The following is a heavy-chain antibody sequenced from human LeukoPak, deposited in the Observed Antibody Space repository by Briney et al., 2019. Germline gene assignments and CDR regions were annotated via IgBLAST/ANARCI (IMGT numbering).Heavy chain of an antibody. CDR3: AKGNYYDLPYYFDY. D-gene: IGHD3-22*01. Sequence: GRSLRLSCAASGFTFDGYAMHWVRQAPGKGLEWVSGISWNSGSIGYADSVKGRFTISRDNAKNSLYLQMNSLRAEDTALYYCAKGNYYDLPYYFDYWGQGTLVTVSS. CDR1: GFTFDGYA. J-gene: IGHJ4*02. V-gene: IGHV3-9*01. CDR2: ISWNSGSI.